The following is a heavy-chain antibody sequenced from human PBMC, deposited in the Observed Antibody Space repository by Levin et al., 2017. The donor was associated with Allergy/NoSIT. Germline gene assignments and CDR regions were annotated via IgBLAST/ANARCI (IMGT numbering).Heavy chain of an antibody. V-gene: IGHV4-30-2*01. CDR2: IYLSGST. CDR3: ARVAGYSYGYYVDY. Sequence: SETLSLTCAVSGGSISSGGYSWSWIRQPPGKGLEWIGNIYLSGSTNDNPSLKRRVTMSVDRSKNQFSLKLSYVTAADTAVYYCARVAGYSYGYYVDYWGPGTLVTVSS. J-gene: IGHJ4*02. CDR1: GGSISSGGYS. D-gene: IGHD5-18*01.